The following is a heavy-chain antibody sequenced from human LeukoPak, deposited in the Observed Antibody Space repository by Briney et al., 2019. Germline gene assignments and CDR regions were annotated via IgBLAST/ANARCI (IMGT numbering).Heavy chain of an antibody. CDR1: RFTFSSYG. CDR2: ISERGGRP. CDR3: AKANCGGDCYSLDFDY. Sequence: PGGSLSLSCAASRFTFSSYGMSWVRQAQGEGREWVTAISERGGRPYEVDSVKGRFTICRDNSKTTLYVQMNSLRAEDTAVYCSAKANCGGDCYSLDFDYWGQGTLVTVSS. J-gene: IGHJ4*02. D-gene: IGHD2-21*02. V-gene: IGHV3-23*01.